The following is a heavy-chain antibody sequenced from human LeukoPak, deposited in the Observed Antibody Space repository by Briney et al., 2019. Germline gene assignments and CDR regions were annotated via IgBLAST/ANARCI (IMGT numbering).Heavy chain of an antibody. CDR1: GFPFRSFS. D-gene: IGHD3-10*01. V-gene: IGHV3-21*01. CDR2: ISSSSTYI. Sequence: KSGGSLRLSCVASGFPFRSFSMNWVRQAPGKGLEWVSSISSSSTYIYYADSVKGRFTISRDNAKNSPYLQMNSLRVEDTAVYYCARAEGSGSSFDYWGQGTLVTVSS. CDR3: ARAEGSGSSFDY. J-gene: IGHJ4*02.